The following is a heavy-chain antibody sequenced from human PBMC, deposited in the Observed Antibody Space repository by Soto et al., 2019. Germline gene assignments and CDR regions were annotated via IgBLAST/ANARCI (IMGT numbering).Heavy chain of an antibody. CDR1: GFTFSDYY. Sequence: GGSLRLSCAASGFTFSDYYMSWIRQAPGKGLEWVSYISSSSYTNYADSVKGRFTISRDNAKNSLYLQMNSLRAEDTAVYYCARNFGLPGSLDWLLFWFDPWGQGTLVTVSS. J-gene: IGHJ5*02. D-gene: IGHD3-3*01. CDR3: ARNFGLPGSLDWLLFWFDP. CDR2: ISSSSYT. V-gene: IGHV3-11*06.